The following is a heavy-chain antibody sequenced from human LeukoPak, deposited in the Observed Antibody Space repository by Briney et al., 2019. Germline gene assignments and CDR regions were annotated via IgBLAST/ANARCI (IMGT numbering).Heavy chain of an antibody. CDR1: GFTFSSNY. CDR2: IYSGGGT. Sequence: GGSLRLSCAASGFTFSSNYMNWVRQAPGKGLEWVSVIYSGGGTDYADSVKGRFTVSRDNSKNTLYLQMSGLRAEDTAVYYCARYDTAMVRGFDYWGQGTLVTVSS. D-gene: IGHD5-18*01. J-gene: IGHJ4*02. V-gene: IGHV3-53*01. CDR3: ARYDTAMVRGFDY.